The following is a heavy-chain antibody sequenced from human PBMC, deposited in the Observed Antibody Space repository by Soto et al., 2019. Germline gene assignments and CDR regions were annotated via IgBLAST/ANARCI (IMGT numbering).Heavy chain of an antibody. V-gene: IGHV5-10-1*01. CDR3: ARDEQLVQAYYYYGMDV. D-gene: IGHD6-6*01. Sequence: GESLKISCKGSGYSFTSYWISWVRQMPGKGLEWMGRIDPSDSYTNYSPSFQGHVTISADKSISTAYLQWSSLKASDTAMYYCARDEQLVQAYYYYGMDVWGQGTTATVSS. J-gene: IGHJ6*02. CDR2: IDPSDSYT. CDR1: GYSFTSYW.